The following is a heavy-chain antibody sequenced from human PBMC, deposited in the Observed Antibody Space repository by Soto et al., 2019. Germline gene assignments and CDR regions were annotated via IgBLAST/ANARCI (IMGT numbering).Heavy chain of an antibody. D-gene: IGHD3-22*01. CDR3: ARRLYYDSSGFEGGGMDV. CDR1: GGSISSSSYY. Sequence: ETLSLTCTVSGGSISSSSYYWGWIRQPPGKGLEWIGSIYYSGSTYYNPSLKSRVTISVDTSKNQFSLKLSSVTAADTAVYYCARRLYYDSSGFEGGGMDVWGPGTTV. V-gene: IGHV4-39*01. J-gene: IGHJ6*02. CDR2: IYYSGST.